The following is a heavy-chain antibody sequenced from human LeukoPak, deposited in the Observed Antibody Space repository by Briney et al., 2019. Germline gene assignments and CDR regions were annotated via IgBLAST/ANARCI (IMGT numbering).Heavy chain of an antibody. V-gene: IGHV1-3*04. J-gene: IGHJ6*02. CDR1: GYIFTSYP. CDR2: INTGNGNT. CDR3: ARVPLGGGGYYYGMDV. Sequence: ASVKVSCKASGYIFTSYPIHWVRQAPGQRLEWMGWINTGNGNTKYSQRFEGRVTVTTDTSAAAAYMELSSLRSEDTAVYYCARVPLGGGGYYYGMDVWGQGTTVTVSS. D-gene: IGHD4-23*01.